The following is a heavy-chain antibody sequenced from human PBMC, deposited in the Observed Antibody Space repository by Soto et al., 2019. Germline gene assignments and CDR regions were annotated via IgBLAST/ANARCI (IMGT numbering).Heavy chain of an antibody. J-gene: IGHJ4*02. Sequence: GGSVRLSCAASGFTFSSDWMHWFRQAPGKGLMWVSRIDSGGRTTTYADSVKGRFTISRDNTKNTLYLQMNGLRAEDTALYYCARWFTYGNFDYFDYWGQGTQVTVSS. CDR2: IDSGGRTT. CDR1: GFTFSSDW. D-gene: IGHD3-10*01. V-gene: IGHV3-74*01. CDR3: ARWFTYGNFDYFDY.